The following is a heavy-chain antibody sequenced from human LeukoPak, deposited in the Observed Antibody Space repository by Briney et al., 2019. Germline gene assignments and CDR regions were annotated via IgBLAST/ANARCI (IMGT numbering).Heavy chain of an antibody. Sequence: SETLSLTCTVSGGSISSSNYYWGWIRQPPGKGLEWIGSISYSGNTYYNPSLKSRVTISVDTSKNQFSLKLSSVTAADTAVYYCARVKGRYSGSYYAPRGAFDIWGQGTMVTVSS. CDR2: ISYSGNT. CDR1: GGSISSSNYY. CDR3: ARVKGRYSGSYYAPRGAFDI. J-gene: IGHJ3*02. V-gene: IGHV4-39*02. D-gene: IGHD1-26*01.